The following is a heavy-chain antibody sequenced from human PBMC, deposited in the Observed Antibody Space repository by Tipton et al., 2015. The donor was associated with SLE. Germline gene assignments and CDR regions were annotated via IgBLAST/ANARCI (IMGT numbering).Heavy chain of an antibody. CDR3: AKGVYGDYEGGLDY. CDR1: GFTFSSYG. V-gene: IGHV3-23*01. J-gene: IGHJ4*02. CDR2: ISGSGGST. D-gene: IGHD4-17*01. Sequence: SLRLSCAASGFTFSSYGMHWVRQAPGKGLVWVSAISGSGGSTYYADSVKGRFTISRDNSKNTLYLQMNSLRAEDTAVYYCAKGVYGDYEGGLDYWGQGTLVTVSS.